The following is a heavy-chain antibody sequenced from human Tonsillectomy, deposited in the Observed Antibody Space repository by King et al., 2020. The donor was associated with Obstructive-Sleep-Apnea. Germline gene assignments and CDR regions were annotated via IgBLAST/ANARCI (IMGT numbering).Heavy chain of an antibody. Sequence: VQLQQWGAGLLKPSETLSLTCAVYGGSFSGYYWSWIRQPPGKGLEWIGEINHGGSTNYNPSLKSRVTISVDTSKNQFSLKLSSVTAADTAVYYCARDPWFRDPYYYMDVWGKGTTVTVSS. V-gene: IGHV4-34*01. J-gene: IGHJ6*03. CDR3: ARDPWFRDPYYYMDV. D-gene: IGHD3-10*01. CDR2: INHGGST. CDR1: GGSFSGYY.